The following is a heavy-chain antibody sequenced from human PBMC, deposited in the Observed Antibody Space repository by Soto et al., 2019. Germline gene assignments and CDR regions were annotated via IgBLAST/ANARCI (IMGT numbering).Heavy chain of an antibody. CDR2: IIPIPGTA. V-gene: IGHV1-69*01. Sequence: QVQLVQSGAEVKKPGSSLKVSCKASGGTFGSYAISWVRQAPGQGLEWMGGIIPIPGTANYAKKFQGRVTIAADESTSTAYMELSSLRSEDTAVYYCARSQGSSTSLEIYYYYYYGMDVWGQGTTVTVSS. D-gene: IGHD2-2*01. CDR1: GGTFGSYA. J-gene: IGHJ6*02. CDR3: ARSQGSSTSLEIYYYYYYGMDV.